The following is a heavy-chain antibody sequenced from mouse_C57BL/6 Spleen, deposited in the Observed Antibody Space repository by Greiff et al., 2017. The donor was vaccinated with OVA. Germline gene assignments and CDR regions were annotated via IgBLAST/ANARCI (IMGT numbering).Heavy chain of an antibody. J-gene: IGHJ1*03. D-gene: IGHD1-1*01. CDR2: FDPEGGEI. CDR1: GFNITDYY. V-gene: IGHV14-2*01. Sequence: VHVKQSGAELVKPGASVKLSCTASGFNITDYYMHWVKQRTEQGLEWIGRFDPEGGEIKYAPKFKGKATITADTSSNTAYLQLSSLTSEDTAVYYCARKYYGRSTGYFDDWGKGTTVTVSS. CDR3: ARKYYGRSTGYFDD.